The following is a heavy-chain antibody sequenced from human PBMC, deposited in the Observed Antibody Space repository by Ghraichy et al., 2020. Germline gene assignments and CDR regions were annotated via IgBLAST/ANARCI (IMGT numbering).Heavy chain of an antibody. Sequence: GESLNISCAASGFTFSSYSMNWVRQAPGKGLEWVSSISSSSSYIYYADSVKVRFTISRDNAKNSLYLQMNSLRAEDTAVYYCARQTPGSYYPMKFDYWGQGTLVTVSS. V-gene: IGHV3-21*01. CDR2: ISSSSSYI. CDR3: ARQTPGSYYPMKFDY. D-gene: IGHD1-26*01. J-gene: IGHJ4*02. CDR1: GFTFSSYS.